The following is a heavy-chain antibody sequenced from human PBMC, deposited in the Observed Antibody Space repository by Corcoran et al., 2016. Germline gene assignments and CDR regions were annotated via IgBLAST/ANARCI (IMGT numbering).Heavy chain of an antibody. D-gene: IGHD3-10*01. J-gene: IGHJ6*02. V-gene: IGHV4-59*01. CDR1: GGSISSYY. CDR2: ISYSGST. CDR3: ARTGSGSTRMDV. Sequence: QVQLQESGPGLVKPSETLSLTCTVSGGSISSYYWSWIRQPPGKGLEWIGYISYSGSTNYNPSLKSRGTLSVDTSKNQFSLKLSSVTAADPAVYYWARTGSGSTRMDVWGQGTTVTGSS.